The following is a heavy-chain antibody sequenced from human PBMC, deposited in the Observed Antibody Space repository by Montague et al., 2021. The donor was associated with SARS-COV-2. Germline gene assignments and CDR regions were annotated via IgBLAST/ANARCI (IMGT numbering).Heavy chain of an antibody. V-gene: IGHV4-61*02. D-gene: IGHD6-25*01. CDR1: IGSISSGSYY. CDR2: TYTSGST. CDR3: ARDGYSSGWNGLHWFDP. J-gene: IGHJ5*02. Sequence: TLSLTCTVSIGSISSGSYYWSWIRQPAGKGLEWIGRTYTSGSTNYTPSLKSRVTISVDTSKNQFSLKLSSVTAADTAVYYCARDGYSSGWNGLHWFDPWGQGTLVTVSS.